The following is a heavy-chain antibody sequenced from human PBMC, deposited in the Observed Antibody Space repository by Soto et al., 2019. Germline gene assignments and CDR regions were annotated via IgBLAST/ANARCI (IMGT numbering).Heavy chain of an antibody. CDR2: IYYSGST. J-gene: IGHJ4*02. CDR1: GYSISSSNW. V-gene: IGHV4-28*01. CDR3: ARSAVAITSVGYFDY. D-gene: IGHD3-22*01. Sequence: QVQLQESGPGLVKPSDTLSLTCAVSGYSISSSNWWGWIRQPPGKGLVWIGYIYYSGSTYYNPSLKSRVTMSVDTSKNQFSLKLSSVTAVDTAVYYCARSAVAITSVGYFDYWGQGTLVTVSS.